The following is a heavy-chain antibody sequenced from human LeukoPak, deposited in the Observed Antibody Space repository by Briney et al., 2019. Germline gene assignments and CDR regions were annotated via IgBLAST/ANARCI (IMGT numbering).Heavy chain of an antibody. D-gene: IGHD3-10*01. CDR1: GFTFSSYE. V-gene: IGHV3-48*03. Sequence: GGSLRLPCAASGFTFSSYEMNWVRQAPGKGLEWVSYISSSGSTIYYADSVKGRFTISRDNAKNSLYLQMNSLRAEDTAIYYCARGRWGMVRGRGDCYYYGMDVWGQGTTVTVSS. CDR3: ARGRWGMVRGRGDCYYYGMDV. CDR2: ISSSGSTI. J-gene: IGHJ6*02.